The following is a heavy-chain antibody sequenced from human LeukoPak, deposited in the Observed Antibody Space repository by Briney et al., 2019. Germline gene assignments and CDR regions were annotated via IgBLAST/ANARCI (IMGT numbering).Heavy chain of an antibody. Sequence: PGGSLRLSCAASGLTFSGYSMNWVRQAPGKGLEWFSSISGRGGYIFYADSVKGRFTISRDNAKNSLYLQMNSLRVEDTAVYYCGRDKGDGSYYGMDVWGQGTTVIVSS. CDR1: GLTFSGYS. D-gene: IGHD5-24*01. V-gene: IGHV3-21*01. CDR3: GRDKGDGSYYGMDV. J-gene: IGHJ6*02. CDR2: ISGRGGYI.